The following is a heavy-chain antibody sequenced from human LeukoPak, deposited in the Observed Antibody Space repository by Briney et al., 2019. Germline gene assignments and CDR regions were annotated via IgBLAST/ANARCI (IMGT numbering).Heavy chain of an antibody. Sequence: SETLSLTCAVYGGSYGGYYWSWIRQPPGKGLEWIGEINHSGSTNYNPSLKSRVTISVDTSKNQFSLKLSSVTAADTAVYYCARGLAAAGKYFQHWGQGTLVTVSS. CDR2: INHSGST. D-gene: IGHD6-13*01. CDR1: GGSYGGYY. V-gene: IGHV4-34*01. CDR3: ARGLAAAGKYFQH. J-gene: IGHJ1*01.